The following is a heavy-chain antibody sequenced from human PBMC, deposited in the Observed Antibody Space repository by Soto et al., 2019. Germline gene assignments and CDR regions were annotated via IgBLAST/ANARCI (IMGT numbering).Heavy chain of an antibody. V-gene: IGHV3-15*07. CDR1: GFSITNTW. CDR2: VKSKADGGTA. J-gene: IGHJ4*02. Sequence: EVQLVESGGGLVQPGGSLRLSCAASGFSITNTWMHWVRQAPGKGLEWVGRVKSKADGGTADYAAPVKGRFTVSRDDSKNTQYLKMNSLKMEDTAVYYCISYPDFWGGHTPLWGQGTLVTVSS. D-gene: IGHD3-3*01. CDR3: ISYPDFWGGHTPL.